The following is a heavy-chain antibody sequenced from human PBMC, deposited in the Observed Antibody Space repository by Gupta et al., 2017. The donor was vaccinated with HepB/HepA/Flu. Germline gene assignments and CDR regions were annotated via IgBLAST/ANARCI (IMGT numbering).Heavy chain of an antibody. J-gene: IGHJ5*02. CDR3: ARAGILSAKNNWFDP. CDR2: INPSGGST. D-gene: IGHD3-9*01. CDR1: GYTFSNNY. Sequence: QAQLVQSGTEVKKPGASVTLSCKASGYTFSNNYIHWVRQAPGQGLDWMGVINPSGGSTGYAQRFQGRVTLTRDTSTSTVYLEVTSLRSEDTAVYYCARAGILSAKNNWFDPWGQGTLVTVSS. V-gene: IGHV1-46*01.